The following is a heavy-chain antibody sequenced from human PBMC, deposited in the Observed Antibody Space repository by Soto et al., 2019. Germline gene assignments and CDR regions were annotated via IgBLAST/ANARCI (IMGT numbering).Heavy chain of an antibody. J-gene: IGHJ5*02. CDR1: GFTFSRYA. Sequence: PRGSLSLSCAATGFTFSRYARSWVRQAPGKGLEWVSAISRSGGSTYYAESVKGRFTISRDNSKNTLYLQMNSLRAEDTAVYYCAKERYSGTSHWFDPWGQGTLVTVSS. CDR2: ISRSGGST. V-gene: IGHV3-23*01. CDR3: AKERYSGTSHWFDP. D-gene: IGHD1-26*01.